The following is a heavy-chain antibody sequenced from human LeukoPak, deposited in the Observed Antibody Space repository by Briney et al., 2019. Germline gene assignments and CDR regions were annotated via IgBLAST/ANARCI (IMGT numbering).Heavy chain of an antibody. V-gene: IGHV1-69*04. CDR1: GGTFSSYA. CDR2: IIPILGIA. D-gene: IGHD1-14*01. CDR3: ARDLNRKRAFDI. Sequence: GASVKVSCKASGGTFSSYAISWVRQAPGQGLEWMGRIIPILGIANYAQKFQGRVTITADKSTSTAYMELSSLRSEDTAVYYCARDLNRKRAFDIWGQGTMVTVSS. J-gene: IGHJ3*02.